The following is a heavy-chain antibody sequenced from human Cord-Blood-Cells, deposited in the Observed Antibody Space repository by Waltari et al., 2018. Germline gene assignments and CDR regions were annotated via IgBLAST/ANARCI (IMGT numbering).Heavy chain of an antibody. Sequence: QVQLVQSGAEVKKPGASVKVSCKASGYTFTSYDINWVRQATGQGLEWVGWMNPTSGNTGYAQKLQGRVTMTMNTSISTAYMELSSLRSEDTAVYYCARWVWLGINAFDIWGQGTMVTVSS. CDR2: MNPTSGNT. D-gene: IGHD6-19*01. V-gene: IGHV1-8*01. CDR1: GYTFTSYD. J-gene: IGHJ3*02. CDR3: ARWVWLGINAFDI.